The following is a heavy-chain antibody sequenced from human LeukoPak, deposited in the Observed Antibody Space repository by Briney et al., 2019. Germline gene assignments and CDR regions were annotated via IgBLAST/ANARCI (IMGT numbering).Heavy chain of an antibody. CDR2: ISGSGGST. CDR3: AKDPYTGFIAAAANWFDP. V-gene: IGHV3-23*01. D-gene: IGHD6-13*01. J-gene: IGHJ5*02. Sequence: GGSLRLSCAASGFTFSSYAMSWVRQAPGKGLEWVSAISGSGGSTYYADSVKGRFTISRDNSKNTLYLQMNSLRAEDTAVYYCAKDPYTGFIAAAANWFDPWGQGTLATVSS. CDR1: GFTFSSYA.